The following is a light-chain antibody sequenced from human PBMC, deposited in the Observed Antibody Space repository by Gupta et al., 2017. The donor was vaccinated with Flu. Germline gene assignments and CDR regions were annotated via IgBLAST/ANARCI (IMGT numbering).Light chain of an antibody. J-gene: IGLJ2*01. V-gene: IGLV3-19*01. Sequence: SSELTQDPAVSVALGQTVSLICQGESLRHSYASWNQQKPGQAPGLVIYAKNIRPSGTPYRFSDSSSGNKDSFTVTGAKSEDQAHDEGYSRGSTYSHQTVFGGGTKLTVL. CDR2: AKN. CDR1: SLRHSY. CDR3: YSRGSTYSHQTV.